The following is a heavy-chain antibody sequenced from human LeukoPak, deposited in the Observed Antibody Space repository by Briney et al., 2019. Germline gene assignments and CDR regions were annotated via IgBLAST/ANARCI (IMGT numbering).Heavy chain of an antibody. CDR1: GYSFTAYY. CDR3: ARVHYDSSGYVDY. CDR2: IKPDSGGT. V-gene: IGHV1-2*02. J-gene: IGHJ4*02. D-gene: IGHD3-22*01. Sequence: ASVMVSCKASGYSFTAYYMHWVRQAPGQGLEWMGWIKPDSGGTKYEQKFQGRDTMTRDTSISTAYMELTRLRSDDTAVYYCARVHYDSSGYVDYWGQGTLVTVSS.